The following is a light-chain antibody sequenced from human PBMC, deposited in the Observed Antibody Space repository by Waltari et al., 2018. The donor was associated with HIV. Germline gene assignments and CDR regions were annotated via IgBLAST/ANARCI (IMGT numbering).Light chain of an antibody. CDR3: HCTDSSLMGPVV. J-gene: IGLJ2*01. CDR1: SSNIGAGHD. CDR2: GNN. V-gene: IGLV1-40*01. Sequence: QSVLTQPPSVSGAPGQRVTISCTGNSSNIGAGHDVHWYRQLPRTAPKFLISGNNFRPSGVPDRFSGSKSGTAASLVITGIQADDEAVYYCHCTDSSLMGPVVFGGGTKLTVL.